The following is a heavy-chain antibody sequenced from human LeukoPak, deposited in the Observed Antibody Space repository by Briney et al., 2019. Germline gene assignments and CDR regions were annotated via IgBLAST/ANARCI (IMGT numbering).Heavy chain of an antibody. Sequence: GGSLRLSCAASGFTFSSYSMTWVRQAPGKGLEWVSSISSSSSYIYYADSVKGRFTISRDNAKNSLYLQMNSLRAEDTAVYYCARRCSSTSCYQLDYWGQGTLVTVSS. D-gene: IGHD2-2*01. CDR3: ARRCSSTSCYQLDY. V-gene: IGHV3-21*01. J-gene: IGHJ4*02. CDR1: GFTFSSYS. CDR2: ISSSSSYI.